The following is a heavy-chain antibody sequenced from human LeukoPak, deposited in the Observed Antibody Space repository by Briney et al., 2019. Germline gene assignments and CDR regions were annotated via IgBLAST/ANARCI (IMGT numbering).Heavy chain of an antibody. D-gene: IGHD6-19*01. CDR1: GASISSRSYY. J-gene: IGHJ4*02. V-gene: IGHV4-39*02. CDR2: MYYSGST. CDR3: ARVVSGWSYYFDY. Sequence: KPSETLSLTCTVSGASISSRSYYWGWIRQPPGKGLEWIGSMYYSGSTYYNPSLKSRVTISVDTSKNHFSLQLVSVTAADTAVYYCARVVSGWSYYFDYWGQGTLVTVSS.